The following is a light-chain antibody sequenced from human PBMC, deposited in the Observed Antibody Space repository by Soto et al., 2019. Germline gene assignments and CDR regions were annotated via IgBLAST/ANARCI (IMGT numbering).Light chain of an antibody. CDR1: SSDVGGYNY. CDR2: EVS. J-gene: IGLJ1*01. CDR3: SSYTSSCTYV. V-gene: IGLV2-14*01. Sequence: QSVVTQPASVSGSPGQSITISCTGTSSDVGGYNYVSWYQQHPGKAPKLMIYEVSNRPSGVSNRFSGSKSGNTASLTISGLQAEDESDYYCSSYTSSCTYVFGTGTKLTVL.